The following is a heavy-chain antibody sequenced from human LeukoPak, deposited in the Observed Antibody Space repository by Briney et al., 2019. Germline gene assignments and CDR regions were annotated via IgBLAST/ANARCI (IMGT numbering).Heavy chain of an antibody. CDR1: GYTFTGYY. D-gene: IGHD3-22*01. CDR3: ARDLAPYYYDSSGPHDAFDM. J-gene: IGHJ3*02. V-gene: IGHV1-2*02. CDR2: INPNSGGT. Sequence: GASVKVSCKASGYTFTGYYMHWVRQAPGQGLEWMGWINPNSGGTNYAQKFQGRVTMTRDTSISTAYMELSRLRSDDTAVYYCARDLAPYYYDSSGPHDAFDMWGQGTMVTVSS.